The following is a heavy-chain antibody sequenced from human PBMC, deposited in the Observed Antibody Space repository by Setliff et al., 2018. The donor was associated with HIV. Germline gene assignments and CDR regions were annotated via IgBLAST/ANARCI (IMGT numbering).Heavy chain of an antibody. CDR1: GGSFSSYY. J-gene: IGHJ6*03. CDR2: IYYSGST. CDR3: ARGDSFYYFMDV. Sequence: SETLSLTCAVYGGSFSSYYWSWIRQPPGKGLEWIGYIYYSGSTNYNPSLKSRVTISVDTSKNDVSLKMRSVTAADTAVYYCARGDSFYYFMDVWGKGTTVTVSS. V-gene: IGHV4-59*01.